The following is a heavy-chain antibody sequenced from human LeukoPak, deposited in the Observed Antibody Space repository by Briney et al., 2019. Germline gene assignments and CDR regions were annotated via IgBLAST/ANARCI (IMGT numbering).Heavy chain of an antibody. CDR2: ISYDGNNK. J-gene: IGHJ4*02. CDR1: GFTFSTYA. CDR3: ARAYYDSGTYYFDY. V-gene: IGHV3-30*04. Sequence: GGSLGLSCAASGFTFSTYAMHWVRQAPGKGLEWVAVISYDGNNKYYADSVKGRFTISRDNSKNTLYLQMNSLRADDTAVYYCARAYYDSGTYYFDYWGQGTLVTVSS. D-gene: IGHD3-22*01.